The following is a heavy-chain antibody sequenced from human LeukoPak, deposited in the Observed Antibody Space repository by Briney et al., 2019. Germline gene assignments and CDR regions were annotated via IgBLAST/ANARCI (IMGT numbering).Heavy chain of an antibody. CDR2: IIPILGIA. CDR1: GGTFSSYA. V-gene: IGHV1-69*04. CDR3: AREYCSGGSCRWSVEPFDY. Sequence: ASVKVSCKASGGTFSSYAISWVRQAPGQGLEWMGRIIPILGIANYAQKFQGRVTITADKSTSTAYMELSSLRSEDTAVYYCAREYCSGGSCRWSVEPFDYWGQGTLVTVSS. J-gene: IGHJ4*02. D-gene: IGHD2-15*01.